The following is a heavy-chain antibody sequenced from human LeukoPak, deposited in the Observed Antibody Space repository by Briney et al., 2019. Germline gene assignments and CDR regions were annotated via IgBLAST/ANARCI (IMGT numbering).Heavy chain of an antibody. Sequence: ASVTVSCTASGYTFTSYDINWVRQATGQGLEWMGWMNPNSGNTGYAQKFQGRVTITADESTSTAYMELSSLRSEDTAVYYCARGSDCSGGSCYSDYYYYGMDVWGQGTTVTVSS. CDR1: GYTFTSYD. J-gene: IGHJ6*02. V-gene: IGHV1-8*01. CDR3: ARGSDCSGGSCYSDYYYYGMDV. D-gene: IGHD2-15*01. CDR2: MNPNSGNT.